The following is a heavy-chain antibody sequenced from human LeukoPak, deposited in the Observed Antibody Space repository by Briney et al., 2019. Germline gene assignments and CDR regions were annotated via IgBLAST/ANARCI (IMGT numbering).Heavy chain of an antibody. D-gene: IGHD2-15*01. CDR3: ARYPRYCGSGGCMGFDH. CDR1: GYNFIIYG. Sequence: GASVKVSCKASGYNFIIYGLPWVRQAPGQGLEWMGWINNNNGDTNYAQKIQDRVTMITDTSTSTAYMELRSLRYDDTAVYYCARYPRYCGSGGCMGFDHWGQGTLVTVSS. CDR2: INNNNGDT. V-gene: IGHV1-18*01. J-gene: IGHJ4*02.